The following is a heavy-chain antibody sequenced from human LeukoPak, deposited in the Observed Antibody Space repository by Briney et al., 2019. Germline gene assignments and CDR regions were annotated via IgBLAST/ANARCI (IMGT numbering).Heavy chain of an antibody. CDR2: IIPILGIA. CDR3: ARQRITMVRGVIRNTTYYYYGMDV. J-gene: IGHJ6*02. V-gene: IGHV1-69*04. Sequence: SVTVSCKASGGTFSSYAISWARQAPGQGLEWMGRIIPILGIANYAQKFQGRVTITADKSTSTAYMELSSLRSEDTAVYYCARQRITMVRGVIRNTTYYYYGMDVWGQGTTVTVSS. D-gene: IGHD3-10*01. CDR1: GGTFSSYA.